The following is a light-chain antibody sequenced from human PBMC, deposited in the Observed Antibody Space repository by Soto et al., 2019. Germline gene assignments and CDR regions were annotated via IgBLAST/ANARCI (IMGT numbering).Light chain of an antibody. V-gene: IGLV2-14*01. CDR3: CSYTSSSTRV. CDR1: SSDVGGYNY. Sequence: QSVLTQPASVSGSPGQSITISCTGTSSDVGGYNYVSWYQQHPGKAPKLMIYDVSHRPSGVSNRFSGSKSGNTASLTISGLQAEDEADYYCCSYTSSSTRVFGGGTQLTVL. CDR2: DVS. J-gene: IGLJ3*02.